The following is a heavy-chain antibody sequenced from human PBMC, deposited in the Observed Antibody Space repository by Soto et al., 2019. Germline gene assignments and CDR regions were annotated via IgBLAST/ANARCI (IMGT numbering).Heavy chain of an antibody. Sequence: ASVKVSCKASGYTFTGYYMHWVRQAPGQGLEWMGWINPNSGDTNYAQKFQGWVTMTRDTSISTAYMELSRLRSDDTAVYYCARGSRGQGSGYSSGYWGQGTLVTVSS. V-gene: IGHV1-2*04. CDR3: ARGSRGQGSGYSSGY. CDR2: INPNSGDT. J-gene: IGHJ4*02. D-gene: IGHD3-3*01. CDR1: GYTFTGYY.